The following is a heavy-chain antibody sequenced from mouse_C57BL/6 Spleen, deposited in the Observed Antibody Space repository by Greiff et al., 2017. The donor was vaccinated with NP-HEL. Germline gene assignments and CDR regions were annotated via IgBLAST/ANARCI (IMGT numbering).Heavy chain of an antibody. J-gene: IGHJ3*01. CDR3: TRGRTWFAY. CDR1: GFTFSSYA. Sequence: EVKLMESGEGLVKPGGSLKLSCAASGFTFSSYAMSWVRQTPEKRLEWVAYISSGGDYIYYADTVKGRFTISRDNARNTLYLHMSGLKSEDTAVYYCTRGRTWFAYWGQGTLVTVSA. V-gene: IGHV5-9-1*02. CDR2: ISSGGDYI.